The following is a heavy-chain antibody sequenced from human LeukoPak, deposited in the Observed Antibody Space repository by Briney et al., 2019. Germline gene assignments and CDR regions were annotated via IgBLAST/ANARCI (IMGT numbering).Heavy chain of an antibody. V-gene: IGHV4-30-4*08. CDR2: ISYSGNT. D-gene: IGHD6-13*01. Sequence: SETLSLTCTVSGDSMTSGDYFWGWIRQPPGKGLEWIGHISYSGNTYYSPSLKSPAAISVDTSKNQFSLQLRSVPSADTAVYFCARGRHRAGSRWYGVFFDYWGQGTLVTVSS. J-gene: IGHJ4*02. CDR3: ARGRHRAGSRWYGVFFDY. CDR1: GDSMTSGDYF.